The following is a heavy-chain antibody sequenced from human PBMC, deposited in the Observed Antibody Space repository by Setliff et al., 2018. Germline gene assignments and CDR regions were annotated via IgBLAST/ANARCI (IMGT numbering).Heavy chain of an antibody. CDR3: VRGNEGLY. CDR1: GYIFTGYY. CDR2: ISPHTGGT. J-gene: IGHJ4*02. V-gene: IGHV1-2*06. Sequence: ASVKVSCKASGYIFTGYYMHWVRQAPGQGLEWMGRISPHTGGTNSAQKFQGRVTMTRDTSVSTVYMELNSLRSDDTAVYYCVRGNEGLYWGQGTLVTVSS.